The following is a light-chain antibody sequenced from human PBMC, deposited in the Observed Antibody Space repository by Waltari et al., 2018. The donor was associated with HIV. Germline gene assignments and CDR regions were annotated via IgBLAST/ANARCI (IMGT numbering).Light chain of an antibody. V-gene: IGKV4-1*01. CDR2: WAS. Sequence: IILTHSPDSLAVSLGDRAPIHCKSSHGVLSWPQNKNFLAWYQQKPGQPPKLLIYWASTRESGVPARFSGSGSGTDFSLTISSLQAEDVAVYYCQQYHSIPWTFGQGTKVEIK. J-gene: IGKJ1*01. CDR3: QQYHSIPWT. CDR1: HGVLSWPQNKNF.